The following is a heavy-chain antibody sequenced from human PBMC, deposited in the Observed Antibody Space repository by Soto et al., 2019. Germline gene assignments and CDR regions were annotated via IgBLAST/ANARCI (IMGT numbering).Heavy chain of an antibody. Sequence: SVKVSCKASGGTFSSYAISWVRQAPGQGLEWMGGIIPIFGTANYAQKFRGRVTITADESTSTAYMELSSLRSEDTAVYYCATSYYDSSGYYSWFDPWGQGTLVTVSS. CDR1: GGTFSSYA. J-gene: IGHJ5*02. CDR2: IIPIFGTA. V-gene: IGHV1-69*13. D-gene: IGHD3-22*01. CDR3: ATSYYDSSGYYSWFDP.